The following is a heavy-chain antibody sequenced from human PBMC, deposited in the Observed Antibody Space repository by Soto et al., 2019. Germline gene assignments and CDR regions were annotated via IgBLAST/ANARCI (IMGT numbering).Heavy chain of an antibody. CDR2: IIPIFGTA. D-gene: IGHD5-12*01. V-gene: IGHV1-69*06. Sequence: QVQLVQSGAEVKKPGSSVKVSCKASGGTFSSYAISWVRQAPGQGLEWMGGIIPIFGTANYAQKFQGRVTITADKSTSTAYMELSSLRSEDTAVYYCAAGWLRSMGYYYYYGMDVWGQGTTVTVSS. J-gene: IGHJ6*02. CDR3: AAGWLRSMGYYYYYGMDV. CDR1: GGTFSSYA.